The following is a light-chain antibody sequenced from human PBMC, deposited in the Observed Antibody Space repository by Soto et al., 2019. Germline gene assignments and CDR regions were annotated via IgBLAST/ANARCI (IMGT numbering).Light chain of an antibody. CDR1: QSVSSSY. CDR3: QQYGSSPLT. V-gene: IGKV3-20*01. J-gene: IGKJ1*01. Sequence: IVLTQSPGTLSLSPGETATLYCRAIQSVSSSYLAWYQQKPGQAPRFLIYGSSSRATDIPDRFIGSGSGSDFTLTISRLEPEDFAVYYWQQYGSSPLTFGRGTKVDIK. CDR2: GSS.